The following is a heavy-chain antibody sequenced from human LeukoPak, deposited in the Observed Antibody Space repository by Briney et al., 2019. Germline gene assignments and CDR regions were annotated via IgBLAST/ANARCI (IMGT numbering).Heavy chain of an antibody. Sequence: GGSLRLSCAASGFTFSSYGMSWVRQAPGKGLEWVSAISGSGGSTYYADSVKGRFTISRDNSKNTLYLQMNGLRAEDTAVYYCAKEPLYYYGSGSYHDYWGQGTLVTVSS. J-gene: IGHJ4*02. CDR3: AKEPLYYYGSGSYHDY. V-gene: IGHV3-23*01. D-gene: IGHD3-10*01. CDR1: GFTFSSYG. CDR2: ISGSGGST.